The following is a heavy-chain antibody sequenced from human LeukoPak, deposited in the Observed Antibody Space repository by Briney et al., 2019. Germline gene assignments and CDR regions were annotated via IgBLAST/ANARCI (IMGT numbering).Heavy chain of an antibody. CDR3: AREEGSSSWYPYYYYYYMDV. V-gene: IGHV3-7*01. D-gene: IGHD6-13*01. CDR1: GFPFSSYW. CDR2: IKQDGSEK. J-gene: IGHJ6*03. Sequence: PGGSLRLSCAASGFPFSSYWMSWVRQAPGKGLEWVANIKQDGSEKYYVDSVKGRFTISRDNAKNSLYLQTNSLRAEDTAVYYCAREEGSSSWYPYYYYYYMDVWGKGTTVTVSS.